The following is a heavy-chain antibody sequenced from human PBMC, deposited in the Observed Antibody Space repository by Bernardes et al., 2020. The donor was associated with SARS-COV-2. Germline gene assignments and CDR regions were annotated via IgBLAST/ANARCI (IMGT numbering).Heavy chain of an antibody. J-gene: IGHJ4*02. V-gene: IGHV3-33*01. Sequence: GGSLRLSCAASGFTFSSYGMHWVRQAPGKGLEWVAVIWYDGSNKYYADSVKGRFTISRDNSKNTLYLQMNSLRAEDTAVYYCARDRVGWQYYFDYWGQGTLVTVSS. CDR1: GFTFSSYG. CDR3: ARDRVGWQYYFDY. CDR2: IWYDGSNK. D-gene: IGHD6-19*01.